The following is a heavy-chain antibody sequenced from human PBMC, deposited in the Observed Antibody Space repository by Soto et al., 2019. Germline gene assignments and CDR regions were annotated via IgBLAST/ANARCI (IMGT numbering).Heavy chain of an antibody. CDR1: GFTFGTYA. D-gene: IGHD5-18*01. V-gene: IGHV3-23*01. J-gene: IGHJ5*02. CDR2: ISGSGDST. CDR3: AKDRSVDTRDWFDP. Sequence: EVQLLESGGGLVQPGGSLRLSCAASGFTFGTYAMNWVRQAPGKGLEWVSSISGSGDSTYYADSVKGRFTISRDNSKNNLYLQVNSLRAEDTAVYYCAKDRSVDTRDWFDPWGQGTLVTVSS.